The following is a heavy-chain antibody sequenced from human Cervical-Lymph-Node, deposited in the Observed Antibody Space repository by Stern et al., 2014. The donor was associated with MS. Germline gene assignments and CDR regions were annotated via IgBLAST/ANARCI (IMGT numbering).Heavy chain of an antibody. CDR2: ISGFGTET. J-gene: IGHJ5*01. D-gene: IGHD2/OR15-2a*01. Sequence: EVQLVHSGGALIQPGDSLTLSCAASGLTFGTYAMTWVRQAPGKGLEWVSTISGFGTETFYADSVKGRVTISRDNSRNTVYLQMSSLRAEDTALYYCAKGGHFSHYDSWGQGTLVTVSS. CDR3: AKGGHFSHYDS. V-gene: IGHV3-23*04. CDR1: GLTFGTYA.